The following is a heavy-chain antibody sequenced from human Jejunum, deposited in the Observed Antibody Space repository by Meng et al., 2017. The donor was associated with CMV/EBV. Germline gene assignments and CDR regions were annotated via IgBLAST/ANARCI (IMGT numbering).Heavy chain of an antibody. J-gene: IGHJ4*02. CDR3: ARGDGGGNY. CDR2: IPSTSSSP. CDR1: GFTFSAYS. Sequence: RLSCAASGFTFSAYSFNWVRHAPGKGLEWVASIPSTSSSPYYADSMKDRFTISRDNANNSVYLQMNSLRVEDTGVYYCARGDGGGNYWGQGTLVTVSS. V-gene: IGHV3-21*01.